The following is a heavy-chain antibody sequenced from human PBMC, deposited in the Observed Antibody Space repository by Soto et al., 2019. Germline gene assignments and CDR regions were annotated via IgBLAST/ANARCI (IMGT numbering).Heavy chain of an antibody. Sequence: ASVKVSCKASGGTFSSYAISWVRQAPGQGLEWMGGIIPIFGTANYAQKIQGRVTITADESTSTAYMELSSLRSEDTAVYYCARDSGYSSHYYYYGMDVWGQGTTVTVSS. CDR2: IIPIFGTA. V-gene: IGHV1-69*13. CDR1: GGTFSSYA. D-gene: IGHD5-18*01. J-gene: IGHJ6*02. CDR3: ARDSGYSSHYYYYGMDV.